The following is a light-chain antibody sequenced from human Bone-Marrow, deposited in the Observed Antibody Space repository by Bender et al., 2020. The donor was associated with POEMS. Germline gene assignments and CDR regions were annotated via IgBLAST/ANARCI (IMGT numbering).Light chain of an antibody. CDR1: ALAKQY. V-gene: IGLV3-25*03. Sequence: SYELTQPPSVSVSPGQTARITCSADALAKQYAYWYQQKPGQAPVLMIYEDSKRPSGIPERFSGSTSGTTVTLTISGVQAEDEADYYCQSADSSGTLYVFGTGTKVTVL. CDR2: EDS. CDR3: QSADSSGTLYV. J-gene: IGLJ1*01.